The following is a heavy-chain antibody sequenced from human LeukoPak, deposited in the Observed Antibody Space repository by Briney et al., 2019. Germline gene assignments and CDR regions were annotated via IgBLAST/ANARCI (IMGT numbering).Heavy chain of an antibody. J-gene: IGHJ2*01. Sequence: ASVKVSCKASGYTFTGYYMHWVRQAPGQGLEWMGWINPNSGGTNYAQKFQGRVTMTRDTSISTAYMELSRLRSDDTAVYYCARARGYSYGYPWWFDLWGRGTLVTVSS. CDR2: INPNSGGT. CDR1: GYTFTGYY. D-gene: IGHD5-18*01. V-gene: IGHV1-2*02. CDR3: ARARGYSYGYPWWFDL.